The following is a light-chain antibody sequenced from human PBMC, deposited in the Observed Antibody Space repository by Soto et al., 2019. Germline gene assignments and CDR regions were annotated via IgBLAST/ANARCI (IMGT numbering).Light chain of an antibody. J-gene: IGKJ3*01. V-gene: IGKV3-20*01. Sequence: EIVLTQSPGTLSLSPGERATLSCRASQSVSSRYLAYYQQKAGQAPRLLNYDAFSTAPSIPDRFRGSGSWTSFTLTISRLEPEEFAVYYCQQYCSSYTFGPGTKVDIK. CDR3: QQYCSSYT. CDR2: DAF. CDR1: QSVSSRY.